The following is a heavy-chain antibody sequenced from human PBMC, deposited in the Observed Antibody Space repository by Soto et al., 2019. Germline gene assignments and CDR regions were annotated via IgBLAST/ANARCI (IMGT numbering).Heavy chain of an antibody. CDR1: GYTFANFD. Sequence: ASVKVSCKTSGYTFANFDFIWVRQAPGQGLEWMGWVSNRNGVTNYAENFRDRVTISTDTSTNTVYMELRSLRSDDTAVYFCARERLNTGWYGFDYWGQGTQVTVSS. V-gene: IGHV1-18*04. CDR3: ARERLNTGWYGFDY. J-gene: IGHJ4*02. D-gene: IGHD6-19*01. CDR2: VSNRNGVT.